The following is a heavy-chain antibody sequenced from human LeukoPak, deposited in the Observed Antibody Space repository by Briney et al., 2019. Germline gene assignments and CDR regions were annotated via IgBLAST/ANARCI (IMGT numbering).Heavy chain of an antibody. D-gene: IGHD4-17*01. CDR2: IYHSGST. Sequence: SETLSLTCAVSGGSISSGGYSWSWIRQPPGTGLEWIGYIYHSGSTYYNPSLKSRVTISVDRSKNQFSLKLSSVTAADTAVYYCARGYGDFFIDYWGQGTLVTVSS. J-gene: IGHJ4*02. CDR1: GGSISSGGYS. V-gene: IGHV4-30-2*01. CDR3: ARGYGDFFIDY.